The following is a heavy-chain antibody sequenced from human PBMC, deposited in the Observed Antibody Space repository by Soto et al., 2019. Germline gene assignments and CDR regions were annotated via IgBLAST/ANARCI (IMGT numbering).Heavy chain of an antibody. V-gene: IGHV4-4*02. D-gene: IGHD3-10*01. CDR2: IHHSGST. Sequence: HVQLQESGPGLVKPSGTLSLTCAVSGDSISSMNWWSWVRQPPGKGLEWIGEIHHSGSTNYNPSLMSRDTISVDKSKNQFSLKLTSVTAADTAVYYCARYDYGSGDDYNIDYWGQGTLVTVSS. CDR1: GDSISSMNW. J-gene: IGHJ4*02. CDR3: ARYDYGSGDDYNIDY.